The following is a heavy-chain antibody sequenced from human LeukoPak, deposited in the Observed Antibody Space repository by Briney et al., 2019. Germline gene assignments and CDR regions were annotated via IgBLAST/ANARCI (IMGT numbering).Heavy chain of an antibody. CDR3: ARRYFDY. Sequence: GGSLRLSCAASGFTFSSYAMHWVRQAPGKGLEWVAVISYDGSNKYYADSVKGRFTISRDNAKNSLYLQMNSLRAEDTAMYYCARRYFDYWGQGTLVTVSS. V-gene: IGHV3-30*04. CDR2: ISYDGSNK. J-gene: IGHJ4*02. CDR1: GFTFSSYA.